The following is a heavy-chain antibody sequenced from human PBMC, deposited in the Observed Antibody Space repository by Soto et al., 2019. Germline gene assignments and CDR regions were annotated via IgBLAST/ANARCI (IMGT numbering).Heavy chain of an antibody. CDR1: GFTFSSYA. Sequence: QVQLVESGGGVVQPGRSLRLSCAASGFTFSSYAMHWVRQAPGKGLEWVAVISYDGSNKYYADSVKGRFTISRDNSKNTLYLQMNSLRADDTAVYYCARPITMVRGVIITSPSYYYYYGMDVWGQGTTVTVSS. CDR2: ISYDGSNK. D-gene: IGHD3-10*01. J-gene: IGHJ6*02. CDR3: ARPITMVRGVIITSPSYYYYYGMDV. V-gene: IGHV3-30-3*01.